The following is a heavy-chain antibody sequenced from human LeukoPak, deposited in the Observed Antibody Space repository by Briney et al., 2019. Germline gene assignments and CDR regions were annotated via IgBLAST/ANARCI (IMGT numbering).Heavy chain of an antibody. CDR2: IKQDGSEK. J-gene: IGHJ4*02. Sequence: GGSLRLSCAASGFTFSGYWMSWVRQAPGKGLEWVANIKQDGSEKYYVDSVKGRFTISRDNAKNSLYLQMNSLRAEDTALYYCAKDSSSWYSYYFDYWGQGTLVTVSS. CDR1: GFTFSGYW. D-gene: IGHD6-13*01. CDR3: AKDSSSWYSYYFDY. V-gene: IGHV3-7*03.